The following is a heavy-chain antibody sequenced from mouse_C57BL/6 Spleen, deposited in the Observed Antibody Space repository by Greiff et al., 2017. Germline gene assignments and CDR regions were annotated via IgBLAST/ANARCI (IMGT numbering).Heavy chain of an antibody. D-gene: IGHD2-1*01. CDR1: GYTFTDYY. J-gene: IGHJ2*01. V-gene: IGHV1-26*01. CDR3: AREGNPGYFDD. Sequence: EVQLQQSGPELVKPGASVKISCKASGYTFTDYYMNWVKQSHGKSLEWIGDINPNNGGTSYNQKFKGKATLTVDKSSSTAYMELRSLTSEDSAVYYCAREGNPGYFDDWGQGTTLTVSS. CDR2: INPNNGGT.